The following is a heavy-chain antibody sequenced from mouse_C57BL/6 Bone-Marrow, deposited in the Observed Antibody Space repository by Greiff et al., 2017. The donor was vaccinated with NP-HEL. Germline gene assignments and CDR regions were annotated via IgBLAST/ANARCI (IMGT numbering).Heavy chain of an antibody. CDR1: GYSITSGYY. CDR3: ARGYYGNYLYYFDY. V-gene: IGHV3-6*01. CDR2: ISYDGSN. Sequence: EVHLVESGPGLVKPSQSLSLTCSVTGYSITSGYYWNWIRQFPGNKLEWLGYISYDGSNNYNPSLKNLISITRDTSKNQFFLKLNSVTTEDTATYYCARGYYGNYLYYFDYWGQGTTLTVSS. D-gene: IGHD2-1*01. J-gene: IGHJ2*01.